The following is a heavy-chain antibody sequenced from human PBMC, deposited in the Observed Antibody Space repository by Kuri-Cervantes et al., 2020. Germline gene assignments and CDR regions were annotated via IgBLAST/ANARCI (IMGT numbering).Heavy chain of an antibody. CDR1: GGSFSGYY. CDR2: INHSGST. V-gene: IGHV4-34*01. D-gene: IGHD1-26*01. CDR3: ARELVRVGATKRYYFDY. Sequence: SETLSPTCAVYGGSFSGYYWSWIRQPPGKGLEWIGEINHSGSTNYNPSLKSRVTISVDTSKNQFSLKLSSVTAADTAVYYCARELVRVGATKRYYFDYWGQGTLVTVSS. J-gene: IGHJ4*02.